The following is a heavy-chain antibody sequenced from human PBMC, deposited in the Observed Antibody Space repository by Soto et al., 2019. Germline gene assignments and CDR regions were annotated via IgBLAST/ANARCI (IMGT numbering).Heavy chain of an antibody. D-gene: IGHD4-17*01. CDR3: ARGRRPYGDYAYFDY. CDR2: IYHSGST. J-gene: IGHJ4*02. V-gene: IGHV4-30-2*01. Sequence: KPSETVSLTCAVSGGSISSGGYSWSWIRQPPGKGLEWIGYIYHSGSTYYNPSLKSRVTISVDRSKNQFSLKLSSVTAADTAVYYCARGRRPYGDYAYFDYWGQGTLVTVSS. CDR1: GGSISSGGYS.